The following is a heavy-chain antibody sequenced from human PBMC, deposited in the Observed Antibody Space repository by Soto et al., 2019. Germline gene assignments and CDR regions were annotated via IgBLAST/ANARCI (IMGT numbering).Heavy chain of an antibody. D-gene: IGHD2-15*01. CDR2: ISSNGGST. J-gene: IGHJ6*03. CDR1: GFTFSSYA. V-gene: IGHV3-64*01. Sequence: GGSLRLSCAASGFTFSSYAMHWVRQAPGKGLEYVSAISSNGGSTYYANSVKGRFTISRDNSKNTLYLQMGSLRAEDMAVYYCARDGCSGGSCQAPNYYYYYMDVWGKGTTVTVSS. CDR3: ARDGCSGGSCQAPNYYYYYMDV.